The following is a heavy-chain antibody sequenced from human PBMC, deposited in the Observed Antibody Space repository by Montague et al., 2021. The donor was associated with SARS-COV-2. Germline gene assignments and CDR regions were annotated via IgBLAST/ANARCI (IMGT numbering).Heavy chain of an antibody. J-gene: IGHJ1*01. CDR3: AGPDWLKH. CDR2: IYTSGRT. V-gene: IGHV4-61*02. CDR1: GDSINSGSYY. D-gene: IGHD3-9*01. Sequence: TLSLTCTVSGDSINSGSYYWSWIRQPAGKGLEWIGRIYTSGRTNYNPSLRSRINMSLDTSKSRFSLNLTSVTAADTAVYYCAGPDWLKHRGQGALVTVSS.